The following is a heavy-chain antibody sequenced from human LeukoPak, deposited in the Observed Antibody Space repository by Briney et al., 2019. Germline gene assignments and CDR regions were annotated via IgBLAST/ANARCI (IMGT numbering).Heavy chain of an antibody. CDR3: TTTTDIVVVPAADDAFDI. D-gene: IGHD2-2*01. J-gene: IGHJ3*02. CDR1: GFTFGDYA. CDR2: IRSKAYGATT. Sequence: GGSLRLSCTASGFTFGDYAMSWFRQAPGKGLQWVGYIRSKAYGATTEYAASVKGTFTISRDDSKSIAYLQMNSLKTEDTAVYYCTTTTDIVVVPAADDAFDIWGQGTMVTVSS. V-gene: IGHV3-49*03.